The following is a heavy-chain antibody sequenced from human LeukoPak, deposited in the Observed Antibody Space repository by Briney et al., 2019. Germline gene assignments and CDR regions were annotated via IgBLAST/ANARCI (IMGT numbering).Heavy chain of an antibody. CDR1: GFTFDDYA. CDR2: ISWDGGST. D-gene: IGHD1-7*01. J-gene: IGHJ4*02. CDR3: AKDSGITGTDSFDY. V-gene: IGHV3-43D*04. Sequence: GGSLRLSCAASGFTFDDYAMHWVRQAPGKGLEWVSLISWDGGSTYYAGSVKGRFTISRDNSKNSLYLQMNSLRAEDTALYYCAKDSGITGTDSFDYWGQGTLVTVSS.